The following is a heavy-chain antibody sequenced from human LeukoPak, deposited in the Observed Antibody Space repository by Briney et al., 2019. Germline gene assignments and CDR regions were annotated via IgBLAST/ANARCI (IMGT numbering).Heavy chain of an antibody. CDR1: GFTFSSYW. CDR2: IKQDGSEK. Sequence: GGSLRLSCAASGFTFSSYWMSWVRQAPGKGLEWVANIKQDGSEKYYVDSVKGRFTISRDNSKNTLYLQMNSLRAEDTAVYYCAKDLIKQGIAVAGAPDYWGQGTLVTVSS. J-gene: IGHJ4*02. V-gene: IGHV3-7*03. D-gene: IGHD6-19*01. CDR3: AKDLIKQGIAVAGAPDY.